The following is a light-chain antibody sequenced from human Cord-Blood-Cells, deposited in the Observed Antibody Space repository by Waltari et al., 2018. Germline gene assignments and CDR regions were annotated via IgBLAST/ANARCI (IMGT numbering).Light chain of an antibody. V-gene: IGLV2-23*01. J-gene: IGLJ3*02. Sequence: QSALTQPASVSGSPGQSITISCTGTSSDVGSYYLFSWYQQHPGKPPKLMIYEGSKRPSGVSNRSSGSKSGNTASLTISGLQAEDEADYYCCSYAGSSTWVFGGGTKLTVL. CDR1: SSDVGSYYL. CDR3: CSYAGSSTWV. CDR2: EGS.